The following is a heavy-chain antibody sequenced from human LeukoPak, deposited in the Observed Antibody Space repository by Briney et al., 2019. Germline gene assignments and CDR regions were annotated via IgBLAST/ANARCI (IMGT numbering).Heavy chain of an antibody. V-gene: IGHV3-53*01. D-gene: IGHD3-22*01. Sequence: AGSLRLSCAASGFSVCSNYMNWVRQAPGKGLEWVSLIYSGSSTNYADSVKGRFTISRDDSNNTLYLQMNRLRAEDTAVYYCARGPRPGSSGYPNLDDWGQGTLVTVSS. CDR3: ARGPRPGSSGYPNLDD. J-gene: IGHJ4*02. CDR2: IYSGSST. CDR1: GFSVCSNY.